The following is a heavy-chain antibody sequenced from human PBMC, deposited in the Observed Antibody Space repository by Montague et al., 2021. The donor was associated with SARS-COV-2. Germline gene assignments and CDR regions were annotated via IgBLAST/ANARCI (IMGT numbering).Heavy chain of an antibody. D-gene: IGHD5-12*01. Sequence: SETLSLTCTVSGGSISSNNYYWDWIRQPPGKGLEWIGSIYDSGSTXYNPSLKSRVTISVDTSKNHFSLKLNSVTAADTAVYYSARRGRKLLPVATTIGGFDIWGQGTMVTVSS. V-gene: IGHV4-39*02. J-gene: IGHJ3*02. CDR2: IYDSGST. CDR1: GGSISSNNYY. CDR3: ARRGRKLLPVATTIGGFDI.